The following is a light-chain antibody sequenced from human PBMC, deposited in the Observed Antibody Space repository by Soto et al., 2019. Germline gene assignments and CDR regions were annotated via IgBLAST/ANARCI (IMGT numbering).Light chain of an antibody. CDR3: HQSGVLPYT. J-gene: IGKJ2*01. V-gene: IGKV3-20*01. Sequence: EIVLTQSPGTLSLSPGQGATLSCGASQSFSSRYLAWFQQKAGQAPRLLIYAASSRASGVPDRFSGSWSGTDFTLTISRLEPEDSAVYYCHQSGVLPYTFGQGTKLEIK. CDR2: AAS. CDR1: QSFSSRY.